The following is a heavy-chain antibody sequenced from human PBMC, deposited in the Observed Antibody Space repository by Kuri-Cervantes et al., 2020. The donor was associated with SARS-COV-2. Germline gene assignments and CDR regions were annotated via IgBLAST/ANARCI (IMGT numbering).Heavy chain of an antibody. J-gene: IGHJ4*02. CDR3: ARDYGNVHFDS. CDR2: IVPMFGTL. D-gene: IGHD4-17*01. Sequence: SVKVSCKPSRGTFSTHGVGWVRQVPGQGLEWLGGIVPMFGTLDYAQSFQGRVTITADKSTNTVYMELKSLTSQDTAVYFCARDYGNVHFDSWGQGTLVTVSS. V-gene: IGHV1-69*06. CDR1: RGTFSTHG.